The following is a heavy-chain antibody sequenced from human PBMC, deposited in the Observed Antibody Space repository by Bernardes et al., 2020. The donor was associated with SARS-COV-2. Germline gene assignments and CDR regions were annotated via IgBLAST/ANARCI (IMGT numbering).Heavy chain of an antibody. CDR3: ARSPTGHWYFDL. D-gene: IGHD1-1*01. V-gene: IGHV3-13*05. J-gene: IGHJ2*01. CDR1: GFTFSSYD. CDR2: IGTAGDP. Sequence: SLRLSCAASGFTFSSYDMHWVRQVPGKGLEWVSAIGTAGDPYYPGSVKGRFTISRENAKNSLYLQMNSLRAGDTAVYYCARSPTGHWYFDLWAVAPWSLSPQ.